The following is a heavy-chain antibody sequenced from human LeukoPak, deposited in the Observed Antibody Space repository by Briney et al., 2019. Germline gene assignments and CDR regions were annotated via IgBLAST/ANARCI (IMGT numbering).Heavy chain of an antibody. D-gene: IGHD5-12*01. J-gene: IGHJ5*02. CDR1: GYTFTSYG. Sequence: ASVKVSCKASGYTFTSYGISWVRQAPGQGLEWMGWISAYNGNTNYAQKLQGRVTMTTDTSTSTAYMELRSLRSDDTAVYYCARDSGYSGYDSYWFDPWGQGTLVTVSS. CDR3: ARDSGYSGYDSYWFDP. CDR2: ISAYNGNT. V-gene: IGHV1-18*01.